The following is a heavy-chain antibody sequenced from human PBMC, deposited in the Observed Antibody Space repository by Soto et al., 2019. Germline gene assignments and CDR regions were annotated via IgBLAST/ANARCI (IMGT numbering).Heavy chain of an antibody. Sequence: GGSLRHACAASGFALSNYGMSWVRQAPGKGLEWVSTLSGSGAGKYYADSVKGRFTISRDTSQNTLYLQMNSLRAEDTAVYYCAKGSGSGYGTPADYWGQGTLVTFSS. CDR3: AKGSGSGYGTPADY. D-gene: IGHD6-25*01. CDR1: GFALSNYG. CDR2: LSGSGAGK. V-gene: IGHV3-23*01. J-gene: IGHJ4*02.